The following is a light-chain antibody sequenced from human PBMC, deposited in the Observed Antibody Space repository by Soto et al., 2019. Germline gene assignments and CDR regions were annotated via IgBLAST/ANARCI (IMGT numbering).Light chain of an antibody. CDR2: KNN. J-gene: IGLJ2*01. CDR1: SSNIGSNY. Sequence: QSVLTQPPSASGTPGQRVTISCSGSSSNIGSNYVYWFQHLPGTAPKLLIYKNNQRPSGVPDRFSGSKSGTSASLAISGLRSEYEADYYCAAWDDSLSGLVFGGGTKLTVL. V-gene: IGLV1-47*01. CDR3: AAWDDSLSGLV.